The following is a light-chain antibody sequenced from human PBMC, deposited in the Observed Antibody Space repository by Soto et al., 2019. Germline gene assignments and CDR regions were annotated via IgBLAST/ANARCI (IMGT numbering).Light chain of an antibody. CDR2: AAS. J-gene: IGKJ1*01. Sequence: DIQMTQSPSSLSASVGDRVTITCRASQSVNTYLHWYQQKAGQAPKLLIYAASNLQSGVPSRFSGSGSGTDFTLTISSLQPEDFATYYCQQSYSTPWTFGQGTKVDIK. CDR1: QSVNTY. V-gene: IGKV1-39*01. CDR3: QQSYSTPWT.